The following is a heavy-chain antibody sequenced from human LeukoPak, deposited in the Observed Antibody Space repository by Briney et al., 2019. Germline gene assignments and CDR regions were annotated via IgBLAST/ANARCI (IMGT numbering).Heavy chain of an antibody. V-gene: IGHV1-46*01. D-gene: IGHD3-22*01. CDR1: GYTFTRYY. Sequence: GASVKVSCKASGYTFTRYYMYWVRQAPGQGLEWMGIINPSGGTTNYAQKFQGRVTMTRDTSTSTVYMELSSLRSEDTAVYYCARGTYYDSSAYSGVRLFDYWGQGTLVTVSS. CDR2: INPSGGTT. J-gene: IGHJ4*02. CDR3: ARGTYYDSSAYSGVRLFDY.